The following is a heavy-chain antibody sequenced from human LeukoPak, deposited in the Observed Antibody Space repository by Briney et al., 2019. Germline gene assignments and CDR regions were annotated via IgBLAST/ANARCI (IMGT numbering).Heavy chain of an antibody. CDR2: IRSRAYGGTT. CDR1: GFTFGDYA. CDR3: TRDDYYGSGSYDY. D-gene: IGHD3-10*01. Sequence: GGSLRLSCTASGFTFGDYAMSWVRQAPGKGLEWVGFIRSRAYGGTTEYAASVKGRSTISRDDSKSIAYLQMNSLKTEDTAVYYCTRDDYYGSGSYDYWGQGTLVTVSS. V-gene: IGHV3-49*04. J-gene: IGHJ4*02.